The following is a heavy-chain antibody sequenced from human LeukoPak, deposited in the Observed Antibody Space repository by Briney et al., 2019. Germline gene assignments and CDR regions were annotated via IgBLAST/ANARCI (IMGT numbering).Heavy chain of an antibody. CDR1: GYTFTGYY. D-gene: IGHD4-17*01. V-gene: IGHV1-2*02. Sequence: ASVTVSCKASGYTFTGYYMHWVRQAPGQGLEWMGWINPNSGGTNYAQKFQGRVTMTRDTSISTAYMELSRLRSDDTAVYYCARWTTVTTFSNWYFDLWGRGTLVTVSS. CDR2: INPNSGGT. J-gene: IGHJ2*01. CDR3: ARWTTVTTFSNWYFDL.